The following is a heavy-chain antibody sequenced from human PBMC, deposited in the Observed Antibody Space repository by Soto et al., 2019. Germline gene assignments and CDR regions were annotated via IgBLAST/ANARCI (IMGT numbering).Heavy chain of an antibody. D-gene: IGHD3-10*02. CDR2: IYYSGST. Sequence: QVQLQESGPGLVKPSETLSLTCTVSGGSISSYYWSWIRQPPGKGLEWIGYIYYSGSTNYNPSLTSRVTISVATSKNQFSLKLSSVTAADTAVYYCARDLGSARDGTDVWGQGTTVTVSS. V-gene: IGHV4-59*01. CDR3: ARDLGSARDGTDV. J-gene: IGHJ6*02. CDR1: GGSISSYY.